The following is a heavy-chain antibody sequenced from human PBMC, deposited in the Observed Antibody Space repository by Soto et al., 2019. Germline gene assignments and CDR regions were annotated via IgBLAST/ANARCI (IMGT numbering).Heavy chain of an antibody. J-gene: IGHJ4*02. CDR1: GYTFTNYG. D-gene: IGHD3-22*01. V-gene: IGHV1-8*02. CDR2: MNPNSGNT. Sequence: ASVKVSCKASGYTFTNYGINWVRQATGQGLEWMGWMNPNSGNTGYAQKFQGRVTMTRNTSISTAYMELSSLRSEDTAVYYCARVGYYYDSSGYYLSFDYWGQGTLVTVSS. CDR3: ARVGYYYDSSGYYLSFDY.